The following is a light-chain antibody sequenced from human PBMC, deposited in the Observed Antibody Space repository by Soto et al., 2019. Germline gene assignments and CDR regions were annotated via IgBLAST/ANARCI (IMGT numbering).Light chain of an antibody. V-gene: IGKV1-5*01. J-gene: IGKJ1*01. CDR3: QQYKTLFS. CDR1: QSISNW. Sequence: DIHMTQSPSTVSASVGDRVTITCRAIQSISNWCGLYQQKPGTARNVLIYAASSLQDGVPSRFTGSGSGKEFTLAISSLQPDEFATYFCQQYKTLFSFGQGTKVDIK. CDR2: AAS.